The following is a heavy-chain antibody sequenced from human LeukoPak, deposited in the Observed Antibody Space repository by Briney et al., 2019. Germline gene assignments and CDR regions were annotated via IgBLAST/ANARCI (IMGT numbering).Heavy chain of an antibody. CDR3: ARGAQHDYVWGSYRSFDY. D-gene: IGHD3-16*02. CDR1: GGTFSSYA. Sequence: SVKVSCKASGGTFSSYAISWVRQVPGQGLEWMGGIIPIFGTANYAQKFQGRVTITADESTSTAYMELSSLRSEDTAVYYCARGAQHDYVWGSYRSFDYWGQGTLVTVSS. J-gene: IGHJ4*02. V-gene: IGHV1-69*13. CDR2: IIPIFGTA.